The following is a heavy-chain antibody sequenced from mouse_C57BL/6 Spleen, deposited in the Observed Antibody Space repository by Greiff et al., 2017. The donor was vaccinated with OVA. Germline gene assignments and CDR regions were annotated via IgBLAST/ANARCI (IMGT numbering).Heavy chain of an antibody. CDR3: ARGEDYYYAMDY. J-gene: IGHJ4*01. CDR1: GYTFTDYY. D-gene: IGHD2-4*01. V-gene: IGHV1-26*01. CDR2: INPNNGGT. Sequence: VQLQQSGPELVKPGASVKISCKASGYTFTDYYMNWVKQSHGKSLEWIGDINPNNGGTSYNQKFKGKATLTVDKSSSTAYMELRSLTSEDSAVYYCARGEDYYYAMDYWGQGTSVTVSS.